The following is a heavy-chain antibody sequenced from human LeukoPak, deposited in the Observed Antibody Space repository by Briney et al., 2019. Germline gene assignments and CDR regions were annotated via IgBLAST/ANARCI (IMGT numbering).Heavy chain of an antibody. CDR1: GGSISSSSYY. Sequence: SETLSLTCTVSGGSISSSSYYWGWIRQPPGKWLEWIGSIYYSGSTYYNPSLKSRVTISVDKSKNQFSLKLSSVTAADTAVYYCARRCSSTSCYTGTDYWGQGTLVTVSS. D-gene: IGHD2-2*02. J-gene: IGHJ4*02. CDR2: IYYSGST. V-gene: IGHV4-39*01. CDR3: ARRCSSTSCYTGTDY.